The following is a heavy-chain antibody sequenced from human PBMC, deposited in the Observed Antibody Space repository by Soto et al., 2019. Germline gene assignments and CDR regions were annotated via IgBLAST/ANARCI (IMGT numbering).Heavy chain of an antibody. CDR2: IYYSGST. D-gene: IGHD4-17*01. J-gene: IGHJ5*02. CDR3: ARYLDYGDLRDNWFAP. V-gene: IGHV4-59*01. Sequence: SETLSLTCTVSGGSISSYYWSWIRQPPGKGLEWIGYIYYSGSTNYNPSLKSRVTISVDTSKNQFSLKLSSVTAADTAVYYCARYLDYGDLRDNWFAPWGQETLVTVPS. CDR1: GGSISSYY.